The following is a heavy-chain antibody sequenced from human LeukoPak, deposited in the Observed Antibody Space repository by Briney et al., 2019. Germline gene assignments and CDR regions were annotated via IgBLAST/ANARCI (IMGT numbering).Heavy chain of an antibody. Sequence: GGSLRLSCAASGFTFSTYSMDWVRQAPGKGLEWVSVIYSGGSTYYADSVKGRFTISRDNSKNTLYLQMNSLRAEDTAVYYCARDMYYYDSSGYYFDYWGQGTLVTVSS. D-gene: IGHD3-22*01. CDR1: GFTFSTYS. J-gene: IGHJ4*02. CDR2: IYSGGST. V-gene: IGHV3-66*01. CDR3: ARDMYYYDSSGYYFDY.